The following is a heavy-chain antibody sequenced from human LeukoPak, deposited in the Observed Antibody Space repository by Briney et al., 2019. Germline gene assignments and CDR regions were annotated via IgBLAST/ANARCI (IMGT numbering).Heavy chain of an antibody. CDR1: GYSISSGYY. Sequence: SETLPLTCTVSGYSISSGYYWGWIRPPPGKGLEWIGSIYHSGSTYYNPSLKSRVTISVDTSKNQFSLKLSSVTAADTAVYYCARGEAAAAGNDYDYWGQGTLVTVSS. V-gene: IGHV4-38-2*02. D-gene: IGHD6-13*01. J-gene: IGHJ4*02. CDR3: ARGEAAAAGNDYDY. CDR2: IYHSGST.